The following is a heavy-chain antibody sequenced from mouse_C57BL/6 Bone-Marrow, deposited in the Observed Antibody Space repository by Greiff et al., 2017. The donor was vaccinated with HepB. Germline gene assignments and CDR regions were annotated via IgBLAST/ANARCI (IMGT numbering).Heavy chain of an antibody. V-gene: IGHV1-81*01. CDR1: GYTFTSYG. CDR2: IYPRSGNT. Sequence: QVQLQQSGAELARPGASVKLSCKASGYTFTSYGISWVKQRTGQGLEWIGEIYPRSGNTYYNEKFKGKATLTADKSSSTAYMELRSLTSEDSAVYFGARPSITTTVVAVYWYFDVWGTGTTVTVSS. J-gene: IGHJ1*03. CDR3: ARPSITTTVVAVYWYFDV. D-gene: IGHD1-1*01.